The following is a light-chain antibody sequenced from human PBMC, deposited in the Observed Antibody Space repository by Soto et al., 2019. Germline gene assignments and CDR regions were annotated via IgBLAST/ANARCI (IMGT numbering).Light chain of an antibody. J-gene: IGKJ4*01. CDR3: QQVNNYPLT. Sequence: DIQLTQATSFLSASAGDRVSITCRASQAISSYLAWYQQKPGRAPKLLIYAASTLQSGVPSRFSGSGSGTEFTLTISSLQPEDFATYYCQQVNNYPLTFGGGTKVDIK. CDR2: AAS. V-gene: IGKV1-9*01. CDR1: QAISSY.